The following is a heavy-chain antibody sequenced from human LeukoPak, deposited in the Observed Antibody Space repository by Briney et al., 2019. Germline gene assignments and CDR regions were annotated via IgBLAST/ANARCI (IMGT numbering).Heavy chain of an antibody. CDR3: ARSHPQYYWLPELAY. CDR2: IYPGDSDT. CDR1: GYSFTSYW. V-gene: IGHV5-51*01. Sequence: GESLKISCKGSGYSFTSYWIGWVLQMPGKGLEWMGIIYPGDSDTRYSPSFQGQVTISADKSISTAYLQWSSLKASDTAMYYCARSHPQYYWLPELAYWGQGTLVTVSS. J-gene: IGHJ4*02. D-gene: IGHD3-16*01.